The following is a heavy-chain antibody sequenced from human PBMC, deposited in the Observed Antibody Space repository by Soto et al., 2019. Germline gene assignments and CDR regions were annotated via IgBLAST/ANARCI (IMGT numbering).Heavy chain of an antibody. D-gene: IGHD1-1*01. CDR1: GGSISSSSYY. V-gene: IGHV4-39*01. CDR2: IYYSGST. CDR3: ARHAYNWNDAGDYFNY. Sequence: SETLSLTCTVSGGSISSSSYYWGWIRQPPGKGLEWIGSIYYSGSTYYNPSLKSRVTISVDTSKNQFSLKLSSVTAADTAVYYCARHAYNWNDAGDYFNYWGQGTLVTVSS. J-gene: IGHJ4*02.